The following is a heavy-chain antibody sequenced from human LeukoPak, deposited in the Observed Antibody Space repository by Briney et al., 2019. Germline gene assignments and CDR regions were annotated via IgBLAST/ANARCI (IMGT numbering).Heavy chain of an antibody. J-gene: IGHJ4*02. V-gene: IGHV1-69*13. CDR1: GYTFTSYA. CDR2: IIPIFGTA. CDR3: ARDVYCSSTTCSYYFDY. Sequence: ASVKVSCKASGYTFTSYAMNWVRQAPGQGLEWMGGIIPIFGTANYAQKFQGRVTITADESTSTAYMELSSLRSEDTAVYYCARDVYCSSTTCSYYFDYWGQGTLVTVSS. D-gene: IGHD2-2*01.